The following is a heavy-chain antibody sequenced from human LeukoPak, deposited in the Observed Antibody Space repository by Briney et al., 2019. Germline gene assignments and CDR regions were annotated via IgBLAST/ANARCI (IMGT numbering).Heavy chain of an antibody. J-gene: IGHJ4*02. D-gene: IGHD3-22*01. CDR1: RFTFSSYG. CDR2: IRYDGSNK. Sequence: PGGSLRLSCAASRFTFSSYGMHWVRQAPGKGLEWVAFIRYDGSNKYYADSVKGRFTISRDNSKNTLYLQMNSLRAEDTAVYYCAKFAEYYYDSRIYFDYWGQGTLVTVSS. CDR3: AKFAEYYYDSRIYFDY. V-gene: IGHV3-30*02.